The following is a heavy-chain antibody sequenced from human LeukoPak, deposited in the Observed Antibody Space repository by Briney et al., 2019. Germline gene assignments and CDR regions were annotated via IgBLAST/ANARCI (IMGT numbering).Heavy chain of an antibody. CDR2: INWNGGST. CDR1: GFTFDDYG. V-gene: IGHV3-20*04. D-gene: IGHD1-26*01. J-gene: IGHJ3*02. Sequence: PGRSLRLSCAASGFTFDDYGMSWVRQAPGKGLEWVSGINWNGGSTGYADSVKGRFTISRDNAKNSLYLQMNSLRAEDTALYYCARDGYIVGALTGAFDIWGQGTMVTVSS. CDR3: ARDGYIVGALTGAFDI.